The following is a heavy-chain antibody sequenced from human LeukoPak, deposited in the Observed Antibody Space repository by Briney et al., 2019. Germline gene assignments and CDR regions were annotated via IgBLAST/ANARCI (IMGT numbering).Heavy chain of an antibody. J-gene: IGHJ6*03. D-gene: IGHD3-3*01. CDR3: ARTSYSDFWSGYQRYYYYYMDV. V-gene: IGHV4-4*07. CDR2: VNPSGST. CDR1: GGSISSYY. Sequence: SETLSLTCTVSGGSISSYYWSWIRQPAGKGLEWMGGVNPSGSTNYNPSLKSRVTMSVDTSKNQFSLILSSVTAADTAVYYCARTSYSDFWSGYQRYYYYYMDVWGKGTTVTVSS.